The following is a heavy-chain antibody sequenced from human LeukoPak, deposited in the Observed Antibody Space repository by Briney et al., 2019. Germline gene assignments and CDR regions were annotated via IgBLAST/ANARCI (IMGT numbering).Heavy chain of an antibody. J-gene: IGHJ4*02. V-gene: IGHV1-18*04. CDR2: ISPYNGNT. CDR3: ARAGSGSGWYFDY. D-gene: IGHD6-19*01. CDR1: GYSFTTYY. Sequence: ASVKVSCKASGYSFTTYYVRWVRQAPGQGLEWMGWISPYNGNTRYVQKLQGRVTMTTDTSTSTAYMELRSLRFDDTAVYYCARAGSGSGWYFDYWGQGTLVTVSS.